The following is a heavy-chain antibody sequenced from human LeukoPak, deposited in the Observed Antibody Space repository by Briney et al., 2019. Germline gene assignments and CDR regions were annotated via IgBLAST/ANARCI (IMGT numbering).Heavy chain of an antibody. Sequence: PGGSLRLSCAAAGFNFNTHNMSWVRQAPGKGLEWLSSISPSSRSIYYADSVKGRFTISRDNAKNTLYLQMNSLRAEDTAVYYCAREDSSGWYSGNWFDPWGQGTLVTVSS. V-gene: IGHV3-21*01. J-gene: IGHJ5*02. CDR1: GFNFNTHN. D-gene: IGHD6-19*01. CDR3: AREDSSGWYSGNWFDP. CDR2: ISPSSRSI.